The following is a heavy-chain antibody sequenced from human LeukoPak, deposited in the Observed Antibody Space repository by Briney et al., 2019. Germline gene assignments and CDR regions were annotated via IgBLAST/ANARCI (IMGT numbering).Heavy chain of an antibody. CDR3: ARDGYDFWSGYRAFDI. V-gene: IGHV3-21*01. D-gene: IGHD3-3*01. J-gene: IGHJ3*02. CDR1: GFTFSSYS. CDR2: ISSSSSYI. Sequence: PGGSLRLSCAASGFTFSSYSMNWVRQAPGKGLEWVSSISSSSSYIYYADSVKGRFTISRDNSKNTLYLQMNSLRAEDTAVYYCARDGYDFWSGYRAFDIWGQGTMVTVSS.